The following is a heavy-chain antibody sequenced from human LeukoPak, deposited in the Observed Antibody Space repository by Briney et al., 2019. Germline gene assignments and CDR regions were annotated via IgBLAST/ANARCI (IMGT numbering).Heavy chain of an antibody. V-gene: IGHV1-69*04. D-gene: IGHD2-2*02. J-gene: IGHJ5*02. CDR1: GGTFSSYA. CDR3: AREEGYCSSTSCYTEGWDWFDP. CDR2: IIPILGIA. Sequence: GASVKVSCKASGGTFSSYAISWVRQAPGQGLEWMGRIIPILGIANYAQKFQGRVTITADKSTSTAYMELSSLRSEDTAVYYCAREEGYCSSTSCYTEGWDWFDPWGQGTLVTVSS.